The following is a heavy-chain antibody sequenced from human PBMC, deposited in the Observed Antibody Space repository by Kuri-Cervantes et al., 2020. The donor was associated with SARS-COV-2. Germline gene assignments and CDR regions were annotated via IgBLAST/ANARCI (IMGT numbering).Heavy chain of an antibody. Sequence: KVSCKGSGYSFTSYWIGWVRQMPGKGLEWMGIIYPGDSDTRYSPSFQGQVTISADKSISTAYLQWSSLKASDTAMYYCARGIMVRGVDIDYWGQGTLVTVSS. CDR2: IYPGDSDT. CDR3: ARGIMVRGVDIDY. D-gene: IGHD3-10*01. J-gene: IGHJ4*02. V-gene: IGHV5-51*01. CDR1: GYSFTSYW.